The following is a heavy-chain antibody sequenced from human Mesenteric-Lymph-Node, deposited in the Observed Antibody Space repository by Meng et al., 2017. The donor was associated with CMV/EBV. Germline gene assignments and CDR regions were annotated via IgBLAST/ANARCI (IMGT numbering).Heavy chain of an antibody. V-gene: IGHV4-59*01. CDR2: IDHSGDT. CDR3: ARDRRYCSSTSCSASDAFDI. CDR1: GASISSYY. J-gene: IGHJ3*02. D-gene: IGHD2-2*01. Sequence: SETLSLTCTVSGASISSYYWTWIRQPPGKGLEWIGYIDHSGDTRYNPSLKSRVTISVDTSKNQFSLKLTSVTAADTAVYYCARDRRYCSSTSCSASDAFDIWGQGTMVTVSS.